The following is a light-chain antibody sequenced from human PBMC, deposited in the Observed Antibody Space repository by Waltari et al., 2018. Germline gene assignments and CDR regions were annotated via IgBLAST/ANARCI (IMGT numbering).Light chain of an antibody. V-gene: IGLV1-44*01. Sequence: QSVLTLPPSASGAPGQRVTISCFGSSSKIGTNSFKRYQRLPGMAPKLVIFDNNQRPSGVPDRFSGSKSGTSASLAISGLQSEDEADYFCASWDDSLNGPVFGGGTKLTVL. CDR1: SSKIGTNS. J-gene: IGLJ2*01. CDR2: DNN. CDR3: ASWDDSLNGPV.